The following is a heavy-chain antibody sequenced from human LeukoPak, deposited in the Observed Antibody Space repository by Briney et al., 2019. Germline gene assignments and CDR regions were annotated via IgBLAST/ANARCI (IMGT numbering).Heavy chain of an antibody. Sequence: PGGTLRLSCAASGFTFSSYGMSWVRQAPGKGLEWVSAISGSGGSTYYADSVKGRFTISRDNSKNTLYLQMNSLRAEDTAVYYCAKDGHSSGWYYFDYWGQGTLVTVSS. J-gene: IGHJ4*02. D-gene: IGHD6-19*01. CDR3: AKDGHSSGWYYFDY. V-gene: IGHV3-23*01. CDR1: GFTFSSYG. CDR2: ISGSGGST.